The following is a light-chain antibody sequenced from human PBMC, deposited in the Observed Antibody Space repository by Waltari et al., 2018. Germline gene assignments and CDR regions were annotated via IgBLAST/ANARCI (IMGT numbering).Light chain of an antibody. V-gene: IGLV2-23*02. Sequence: QSALTQPASVSGSPGQSITISCTGTSSAVGNYKRVSWYQQHPGNAPTLMLYAVSKRPAGVSGRVSGSKSGDMASLTISGLQPEDEAEYFCSSYAGSSKGVFGGGTKVTVL. CDR2: AVS. CDR3: SSYAGSSKGV. CDR1: SSAVGNYKR. J-gene: IGLJ2*01.